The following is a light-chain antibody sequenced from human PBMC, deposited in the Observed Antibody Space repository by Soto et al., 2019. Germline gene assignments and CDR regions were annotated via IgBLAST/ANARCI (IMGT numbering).Light chain of an antibody. CDR3: QQFNNYSIT. CDR1: QGISSA. J-gene: IGKJ5*01. V-gene: IGKV1D-13*01. CDR2: DAS. Sequence: AIQLTQSPSSLSASVGDRVTITCRASQGISSALAWYQQKPGKAPKLLIYDASSLESGVPSRFSGSGSGTDFTLTISSLQPEDFATYYCQQFNNYSITIGQGTRLEIK.